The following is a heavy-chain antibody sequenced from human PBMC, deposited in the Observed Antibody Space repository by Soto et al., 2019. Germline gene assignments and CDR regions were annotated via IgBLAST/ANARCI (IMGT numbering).Heavy chain of an antibody. V-gene: IGHV3-7*04. CDR3: ARGPTVTTHYYYYYGMDV. Sequence: PGGSLRLSCAASGFTFSSYWMSWVRQAPGKGLEWVANIRQDGSEKYYVDSVKGRFTISRDSAKNSLYLQMNSLRAEDTAVYYCARGPTVTTHYYYYYGMDVWGQGTTVTVSS. CDR2: IRQDGSEK. CDR1: GFTFSSYW. J-gene: IGHJ6*02. D-gene: IGHD4-4*01.